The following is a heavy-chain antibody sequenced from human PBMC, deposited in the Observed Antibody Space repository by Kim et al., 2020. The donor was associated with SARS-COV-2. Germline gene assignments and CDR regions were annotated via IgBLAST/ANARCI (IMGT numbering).Heavy chain of an antibody. CDR3: ARDVVVVRDANYYYYGMDV. Sequence: GGSLRLSCAASGFTFSDYYMSWIRQAPGKGLEWVSYISSSGSTIYYADSVKGRFTISRDNAKNSLYLQMNSLRAEDTAVYYCARDVVVVRDANYYYYGMDVWGQGTTVTVSS. D-gene: IGHD2-15*01. J-gene: IGHJ6*02. CDR1: GFTFSDYY. V-gene: IGHV3-11*01. CDR2: ISSSGSTI.